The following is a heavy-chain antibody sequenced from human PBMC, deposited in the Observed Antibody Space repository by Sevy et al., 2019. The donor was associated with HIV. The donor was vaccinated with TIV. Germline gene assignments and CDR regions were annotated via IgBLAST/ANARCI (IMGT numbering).Heavy chain of an antibody. J-gene: IGHJ4*02. D-gene: IGHD2-8*01. CDR1: GFTFCKYS. CDR2: LSFGGGEI. V-gene: IGHV3-23*01. CDR3: AREGCTKPHDY. Sequence: GGSLRLSCAASGFTFCKYSMSWVRQPPGKGLEWVSTLSFGGGEINYADSVKGRFTISRDNSKSSVYLQMNNLRPEDTAVYYCAREGCTKPHDYWGQGTLVTVSS.